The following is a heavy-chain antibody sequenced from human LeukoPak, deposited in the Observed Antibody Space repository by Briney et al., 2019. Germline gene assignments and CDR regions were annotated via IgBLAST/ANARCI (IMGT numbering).Heavy chain of an antibody. Sequence: GGSLRLSCAASGFTFSSYGMHWVRQAPGKGLEWVAVISYDGSNKYYADSVKGRFTISRDNSKNTLYLQMNSLRAEDTAVDYCANGPWRYWGQGTLVTVSS. CDR1: GFTFSSYG. J-gene: IGHJ4*02. CDR3: ANGPWRY. V-gene: IGHV3-30*18. CDR2: ISYDGSNK.